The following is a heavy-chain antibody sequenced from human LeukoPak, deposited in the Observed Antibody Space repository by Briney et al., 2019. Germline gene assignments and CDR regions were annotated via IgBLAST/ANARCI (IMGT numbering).Heavy chain of an antibody. D-gene: IGHD1-26*01. CDR3: ARAGSGRSPDWFDP. J-gene: IGHJ5*02. V-gene: IGHV3-48*03. CDR1: GFTFSSYE. CDR2: VSSSGSTI. Sequence: GGSLRLSCAASGFTFSSYEMNWVRQAPGKGLEWVSYVSSSGSTIYYADSVKGRFTISRDNAKNSLYLQMNSLRAEDTAVYYCARAGSGRSPDWFDPWGQGTLVTVSS.